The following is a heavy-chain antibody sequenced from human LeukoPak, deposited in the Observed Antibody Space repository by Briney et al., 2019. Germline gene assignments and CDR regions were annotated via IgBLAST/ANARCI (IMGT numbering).Heavy chain of an antibody. Sequence: PSETLSLTCTVSGGYIITSGHYWGWIRRPPGKGLEWIGSVYYTGVTSTNPFFRSRMSISVDTSKNQFSLNLTSVTAADAAVYYCARERSSSGGHNWSDPWGQGTLVTVSS. D-gene: IGHD4-23*01. CDR2: VYYTGVT. CDR1: GGYIITSGHY. J-gene: IGHJ5*02. CDR3: ARERSSSGGHNWSDP. V-gene: IGHV4-39*07.